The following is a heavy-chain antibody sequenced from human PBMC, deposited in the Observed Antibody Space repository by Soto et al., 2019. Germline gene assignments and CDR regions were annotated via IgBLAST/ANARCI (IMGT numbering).Heavy chain of an antibody. D-gene: IGHD2-15*01. CDR1: GFTFSNYV. V-gene: IGHV3-30-3*01. CDR2: ISYDGNNK. Sequence: QVQLVESGGGVVQPGRSLRLSCAASGFTFSNYVMHWVRQAPGKGLEWVAVISYDGNNKYYADSVKGRFTISRDNSKNTLYLQMNSLRGEDTAVYYCARAGCDGGRCYTLVGLRYGMDACGQGTTVTVSS. J-gene: IGHJ6*02. CDR3: ARAGCDGGRCYTLVGLRYGMDA.